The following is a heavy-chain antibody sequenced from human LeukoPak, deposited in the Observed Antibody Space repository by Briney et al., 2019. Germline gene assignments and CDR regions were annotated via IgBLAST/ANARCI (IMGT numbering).Heavy chain of an antibody. CDR2: ISSISSYI. Sequence: GGSLRLSCAASGFTFSSYTMNWVRQAPGKGLEWVSSISSISSYIYYADSVKGRFTISRDNSKNTLYLQMNSLRAEDTAVYYCAKETHLLWFGELHNWFDPWGQGTLVTVSS. D-gene: IGHD3-10*01. V-gene: IGHV3-21*01. J-gene: IGHJ5*02. CDR1: GFTFSSYT. CDR3: AKETHLLWFGELHNWFDP.